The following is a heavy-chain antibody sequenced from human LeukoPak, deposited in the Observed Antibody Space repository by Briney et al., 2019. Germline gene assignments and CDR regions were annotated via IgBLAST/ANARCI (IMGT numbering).Heavy chain of an antibody. J-gene: IGHJ5*02. CDR2: IYYTGST. V-gene: IGHV4-39*01. CDR1: GDSISSSTYL. CDR3: ARVATVTTYWFDP. Sequence: SETLSLTCTVSGDSISSSTYLWGWIRQPPGKGLGWIGNIYYTGSTYYNPSLKSRITISRDASQNQFSLKVSSVSAADTAVYYCARVATVTTYWFDPWGQGTLVTVSS. D-gene: IGHD4-11*01.